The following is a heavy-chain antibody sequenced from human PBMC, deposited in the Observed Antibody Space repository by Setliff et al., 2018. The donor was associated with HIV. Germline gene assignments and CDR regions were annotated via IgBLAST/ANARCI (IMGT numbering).Heavy chain of an antibody. CDR3: ARGGDWDDTYYMDV. D-gene: IGHD1-1*01. Sequence: SQTLALTCGISGESVSSMSAAWNWLVQSPSRGLEWLGSTYYRSKWNSDYAPSVKSRVTINPYTSKKKFSLQLNSVTPEDTAVYYCARGGDWDDTYYMDVSGKGTTVTVSS. J-gene: IGHJ6*03. CDR2: TYYRSKWNS. CDR1: GESVSSMSAA. V-gene: IGHV6-1*01.